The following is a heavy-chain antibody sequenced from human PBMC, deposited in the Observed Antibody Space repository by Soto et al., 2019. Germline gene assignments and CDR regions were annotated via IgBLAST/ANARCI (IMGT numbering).Heavy chain of an antibody. Sequence: SLRLSCAASGFTFSSYGMHWVRQAPGKGLEWVAVISYDGSNKYYADSVKGRFTISRDNSKNALYLQMNSLSAEDTAVYYCAKRVDYSSSSAYFDYWAQGTLVTVSS. D-gene: IGHD6-6*01. CDR1: GFTFSSYG. V-gene: IGHV3-30*18. CDR2: ISYDGSNK. J-gene: IGHJ4*02. CDR3: AKRVDYSSSSAYFDY.